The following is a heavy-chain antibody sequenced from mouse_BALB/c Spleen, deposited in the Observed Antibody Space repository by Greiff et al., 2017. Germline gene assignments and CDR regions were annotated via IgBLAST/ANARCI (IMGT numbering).Heavy chain of an antibody. Sequence: VQLQQSGAELAKPGASVKMSCKASGYTFTSYWMHWVKQRPGQGLEWIGYINPSTGYTEYNQKFKDKATLTADKSSSTAYMQLSSLTSEDSAVYYCERYPIDYWGQGTLVTVAA. CDR1: GYTFTSYW. V-gene: IGHV1-7*01. J-gene: IGHJ3*01. CDR3: ERYPIDY. CDR2: INPSTGYT.